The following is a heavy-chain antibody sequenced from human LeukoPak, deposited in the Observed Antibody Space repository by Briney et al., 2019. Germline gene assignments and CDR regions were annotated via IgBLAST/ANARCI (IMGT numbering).Heavy chain of an antibody. V-gene: IGHV1-2*02. Sequence: GASVKVSCKASGYTFTGYYMHWVRQAPGQGLEWMGWINPNSGGTNYAQKFKGRVTMTRDTSISTAYMELSRLRSDDTAVYYCARGVVGATSSLSAFDIWGQGTMVTVSS. CDR3: ARGVVGATSSLSAFDI. J-gene: IGHJ3*02. CDR1: GYTFTGYY. CDR2: INPNSGGT. D-gene: IGHD1-26*01.